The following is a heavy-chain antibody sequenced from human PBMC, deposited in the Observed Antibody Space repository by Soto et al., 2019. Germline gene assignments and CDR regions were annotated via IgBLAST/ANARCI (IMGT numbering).Heavy chain of an antibody. V-gene: IGHV5-51*01. CDR3: AKSDYFHTSGSLYGLDV. J-gene: IGHJ6*02. Sequence: GESLKISCKASGDTFSSFWIAWVRQVPEKGLEWMGTINLDDSDTTYSPSFQGQVTISADKSLNTAYLQWNSLKASDTAIFFCAKSDYFHTSGSLYGLDVWGQGTTVTVSS. CDR1: GDTFSSFW. CDR2: INLDDSDT. D-gene: IGHD3-22*01.